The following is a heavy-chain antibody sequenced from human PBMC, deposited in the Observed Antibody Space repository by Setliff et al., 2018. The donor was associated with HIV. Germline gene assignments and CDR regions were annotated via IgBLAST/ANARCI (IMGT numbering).Heavy chain of an antibody. CDR2: IYYTGST. J-gene: IGHJ4*02. Sequence: LSLTCTVSGGSISTYFWSWVRQTPGKGLEWIGYIYYTGSTSYNPSFRSRVTISVDTSKNQFSLMLDSVTAADTAVYYCAKGAGFYGDYTFDHWGQGRQVTVSS. CDR1: GGSISTYF. V-gene: IGHV4-59*01. D-gene: IGHD4-17*01. CDR3: AKGAGFYGDYTFDH.